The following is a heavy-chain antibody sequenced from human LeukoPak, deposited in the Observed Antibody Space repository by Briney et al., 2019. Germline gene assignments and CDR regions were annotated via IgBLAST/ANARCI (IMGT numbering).Heavy chain of an antibody. CDR2: IIPIFGIA. CDR3: ARSVYGSGSSYFDY. V-gene: IGHV1-69*10. CDR1: GGTFSSYA. Sequence: SVKVSCKASGGTFSSYAISWVRQAPGQGLEWMGGIIPIFGIANYAQKLQGRVTITADKSTSTAYMELSSLRSEDTAVYYCARSVYGSGSSYFDYWGQGTLVTVSS. D-gene: IGHD3-10*01. J-gene: IGHJ4*02.